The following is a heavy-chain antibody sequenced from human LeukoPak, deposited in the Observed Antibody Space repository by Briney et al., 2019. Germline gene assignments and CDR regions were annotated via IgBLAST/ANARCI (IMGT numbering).Heavy chain of an antibody. Sequence: PGGSLRLSCAASGFTFSGYAMAWVRQTPGKGLEWVSGISGSGSNTYYTDSVKGRFTISRDNSKNTLYLQMNSLRAVDTAIYYCAKDSIPRYYDSSEPTFDYWGQGTLVTVSS. J-gene: IGHJ4*02. D-gene: IGHD3-22*01. V-gene: IGHV3-23*01. CDR2: ISGSGSNT. CDR1: GFTFSGYA. CDR3: AKDSIPRYYDSSEPTFDY.